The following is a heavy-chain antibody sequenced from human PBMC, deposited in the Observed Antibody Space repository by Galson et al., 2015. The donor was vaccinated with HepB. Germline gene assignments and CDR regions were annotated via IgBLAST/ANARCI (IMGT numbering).Heavy chain of an antibody. Sequence: SLRLSCAASTFSLSINVMNWVRQAPGKGLEWVSSISGSDGSANYVDSVQGRFTISRDNSKNTLYLQMKSLRVEDTAVYYCAKEGAEWLDPWGQGTLVNATS. CDR3: AKEGAEWLDP. V-gene: IGHV3-23*01. CDR2: ISGSDGSA. J-gene: IGHJ5*02. CDR1: TFSLSINV.